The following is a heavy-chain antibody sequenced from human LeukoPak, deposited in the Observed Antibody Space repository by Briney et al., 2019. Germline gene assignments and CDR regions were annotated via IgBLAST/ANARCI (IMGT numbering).Heavy chain of an antibody. V-gene: IGHV3-23*01. CDR1: GFTFSRFA. CDR3: AKGFRSDGTCYSSVDY. Sequence: PGGSLRLSCAASGFTFSRFAVSWVRQAPGKGLEWVSTICGSSDNTYNADSVKGRFTISRDNSKNTLYLQMNSLRDEDTAIYYCAKGFRSDGTCYSSVDYWGQGILVTVSS. J-gene: IGHJ4*02. D-gene: IGHD2-15*01. CDR2: ICGSSDNT.